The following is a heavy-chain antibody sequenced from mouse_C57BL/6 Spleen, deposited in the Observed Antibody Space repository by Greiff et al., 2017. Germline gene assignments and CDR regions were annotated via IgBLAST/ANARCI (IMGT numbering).Heavy chain of an antibody. CDR1: GYTFTSYW. CDR3: ARVSSPYWYFDV. CDR2: LDPSDSYT. V-gene: IGHV1-69*01. D-gene: IGHD1-1*01. J-gene: IGHJ1*03. Sequence: QVQLQQPGAELVMPGASVKLSCKASGYTFTSYWMHWVKQRPGQGLEWIGELDPSDSYTNYNQKFKGKSTLTVGKSSSTAYMQLSSLTSEDSAVYYCARVSSPYWYFDVWGTGTTVTVSS.